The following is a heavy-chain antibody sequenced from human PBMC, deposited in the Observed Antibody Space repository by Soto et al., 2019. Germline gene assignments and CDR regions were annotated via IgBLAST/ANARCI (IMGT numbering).Heavy chain of an antibody. J-gene: IGHJ5*02. V-gene: IGHV4-30-4*01. CDR1: GASIFSLDYY. CDR2: IYHTGAT. Sequence: QVQLQESGPGLVRPSQTLSLTCTVSGASIFSLDYYWTWIRQPPGKGLEWIGHIYHTGATYYNPFLESRVVMSVDTSNNQFSLKLSSVTAADTAVFYCAGGAVVSLVRGVMGGNWFDPWGQGTLVTVSS. CDR3: AGGAVVSLVRGVMGGNWFDP. D-gene: IGHD3-10*01.